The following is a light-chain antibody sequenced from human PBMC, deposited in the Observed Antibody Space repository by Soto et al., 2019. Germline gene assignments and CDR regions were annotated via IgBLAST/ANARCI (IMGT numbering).Light chain of an antibody. Sequence: EIVLTQSPAPRSLSPGERATLSCRASQSVSNYLAWSQQKPGQAPRLLISDASNRATGIPARFSGIGSGTDFTLTISSLEPEDFAVYYGHIRSNWPPLYTFGQGTKLDIK. CDR3: HIRSNWPPLYT. V-gene: IGKV3-11*01. CDR2: DAS. CDR1: QSVSNY. J-gene: IGKJ2*01.